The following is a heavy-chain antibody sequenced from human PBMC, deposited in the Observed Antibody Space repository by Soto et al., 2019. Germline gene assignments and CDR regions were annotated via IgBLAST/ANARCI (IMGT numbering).Heavy chain of an antibody. CDR1: GDSLTNNHW. V-gene: IGHV4-4*02. CDR2: IWHTVRP. Sequence: QLQLRESGPGLVQPSGTLSLTCDVSGDSLTNNHWWSWVRQAPGKGLGWIGGIWHTVRPNYNPSLTSRDARSIDKSKNQFSLKLSSVTAADTAVYYCVRDSRTGCSSINCYMHWGQGTLVTVSS. CDR3: VRDSRTGCSSINCYMH. D-gene: IGHD2-15*01. J-gene: IGHJ4*02.